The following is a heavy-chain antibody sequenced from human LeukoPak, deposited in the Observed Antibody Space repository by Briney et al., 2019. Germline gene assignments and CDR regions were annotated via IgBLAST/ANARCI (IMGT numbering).Heavy chain of an antibody. CDR2: IYYSGST. Sequence: TSETLSLTCTVSGGSISSSSYYWGWIRQPPGKGLEWIGYIYYSGSTNYNPSLKSRVTISVDTSKNQFSLKLSSVTAADTAVYYCARASTSLGYSYGLIDYWGQGTLVTVSS. D-gene: IGHD5-18*01. CDR1: GGSISSSSYY. V-gene: IGHV4-61*05. J-gene: IGHJ4*02. CDR3: ARASTSLGYSYGLIDY.